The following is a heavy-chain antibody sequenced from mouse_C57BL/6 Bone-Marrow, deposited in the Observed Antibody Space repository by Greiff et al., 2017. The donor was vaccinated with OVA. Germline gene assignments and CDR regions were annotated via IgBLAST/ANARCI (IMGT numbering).Heavy chain of an antibody. V-gene: IGHV1-59*01. Sequence: QVQLQQSGAELVRPGTSVKLSCKASGYTFTSYWMHWVKQRPGQGLEWIGVIDPSDSYTNYNQKFKGKATLTVDTSSSTAYMQLSSLTSEDSAVYYCARLDYYGSYYAMDYWGQGTSVTVSS. CDR2: IDPSDSYT. D-gene: IGHD1-1*01. J-gene: IGHJ4*01. CDR1: GYTFTSYW. CDR3: ARLDYYGSYYAMDY.